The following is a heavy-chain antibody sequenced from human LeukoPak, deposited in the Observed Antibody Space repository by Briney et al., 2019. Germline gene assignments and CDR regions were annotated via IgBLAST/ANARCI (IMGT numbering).Heavy chain of an antibody. CDR1: GYTFTSYD. J-gene: IGHJ4*02. CDR2: MNPNSGNT. Sequence: ASVKVSCKASGYTFTSYDINWVRQATGQGLGWMGWMNPNSGNTGYAQKFQGRVTITRNISITTAYMELSSLRSDDTAVYYCARGEGWSDYYRSLAYWGQGTLVTVSS. D-gene: IGHD3-3*01. V-gene: IGHV1-8*03. CDR3: ARGEGWSDYYRSLAY.